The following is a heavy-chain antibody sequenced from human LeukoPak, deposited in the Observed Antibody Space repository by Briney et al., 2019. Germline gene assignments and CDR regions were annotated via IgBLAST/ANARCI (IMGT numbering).Heavy chain of an antibody. D-gene: IGHD3-10*01. J-gene: IGHJ6*02. Sequence: GESLKISCKGSGYSFTSYWIGWVRQMPGKGLEWMGVIYPGDSDTRYSPSFQGQVTISADKSISTAYLQWSSLKASDTAMYYCATSGLPKDYYYGMDVWGQGTTVTVSS. CDR2: IYPGDSDT. CDR3: ATSGLPKDYYYGMDV. CDR1: GYSFTSYW. V-gene: IGHV5-51*01.